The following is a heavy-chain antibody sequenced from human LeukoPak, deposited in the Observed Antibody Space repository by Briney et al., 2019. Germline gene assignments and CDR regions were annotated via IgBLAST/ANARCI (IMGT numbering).Heavy chain of an antibody. CDR2: IYTSGST. J-gene: IGHJ4*02. CDR3: AREHRWLSQTSPGDS. Sequence: SETLSLSCTVSGGSISSYYWSWIRQPAGKGLEWIGRIYTSGSTNYNPSLKSRVTMSVDTSKNQFSLKLSSVTAADTAVYYCAREHRWLSQTSPGDSWGQGILVTVSS. CDR1: GGSISSYY. V-gene: IGHV4-4*07. D-gene: IGHD6-19*01.